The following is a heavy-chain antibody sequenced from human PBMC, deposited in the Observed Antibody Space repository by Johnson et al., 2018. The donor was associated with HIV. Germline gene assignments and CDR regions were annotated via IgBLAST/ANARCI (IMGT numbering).Heavy chain of an antibody. CDR1: GFTFSDYY. CDR2: ISYDGSNK. V-gene: IGHV3-30-3*01. Sequence: QVQLVESGGGLVKPGGSLRLSCAASGFTFSDYYMNWIRQAPGKGLEWVAVISYDGSNKYYADSVKGRFTISRDNSKNTLYLQMNGLRAEDTAVYYCAIEGRTGPDTFDIWGQGTMLTVSS. CDR3: AIEGRTGPDTFDI. J-gene: IGHJ3*02.